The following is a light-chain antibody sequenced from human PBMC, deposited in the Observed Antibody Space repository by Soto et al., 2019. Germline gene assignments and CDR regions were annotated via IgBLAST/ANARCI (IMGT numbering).Light chain of an antibody. J-gene: IGKJ2*01. Sequence: DIQMTQSPSSLSASVGDRVTITCRASQSFSSDLSWNHQKVGKAPNLLIQAASSLQSGVPSKFSGSGSGTDFTLTISSLQREHLATYSCQQSFSKPHTFGQGTKLQI. CDR2: AAS. CDR1: QSFSSD. CDR3: QQSFSKPHT. V-gene: IGKV1-39*01.